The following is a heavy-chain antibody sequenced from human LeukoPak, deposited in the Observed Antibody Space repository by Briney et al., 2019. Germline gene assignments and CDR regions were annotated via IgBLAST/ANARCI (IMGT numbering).Heavy chain of an antibody. Sequence: GGSLGLSCAASGFTVSSNYMSWVRQAPGKGLEWVSVIYSGGSTYYADSVRGRFTISRHNSKNTLYLQMNSLRAEDTAVYYCARDLVVAGNLIYYYYGMDVWGQGTTVTVSS. J-gene: IGHJ6*02. CDR2: IYSGGST. CDR1: GFTVSSNY. D-gene: IGHD2-15*01. V-gene: IGHV3-53*04. CDR3: ARDLVVAGNLIYYYYGMDV.